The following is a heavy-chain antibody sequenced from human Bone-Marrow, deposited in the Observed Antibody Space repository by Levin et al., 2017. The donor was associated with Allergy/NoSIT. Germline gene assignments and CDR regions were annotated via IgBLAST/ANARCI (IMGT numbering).Heavy chain of an antibody. D-gene: IGHD2/OR15-2a*01. Sequence: TSETLSLTCTVSGGSISSGGYYWSWIRQHPGKGLEWIGYIYYSGSTYYNPSLTSRVTLSVDTSKNQFSLKLSSVTAADTALYYCVRGASMIDYWGQGTLVTVSS. CDR1: GGSISSGGYY. CDR2: IYYSGST. J-gene: IGHJ4*02. CDR3: VRGASMIDY. V-gene: IGHV4-31*03.